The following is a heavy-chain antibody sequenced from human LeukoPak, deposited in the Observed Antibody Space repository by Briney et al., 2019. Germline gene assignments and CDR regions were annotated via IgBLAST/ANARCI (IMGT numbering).Heavy chain of an antibody. V-gene: IGHV3-30*18. CDR1: GFTFSSYG. CDR2: ISYDGSNK. Sequence: GRSLRLSCAASGFTFSSYGMHWVRQAPGKGLEWVAVISYDGSNKYYADSEKGRFTISRDNSKNTLYLQMNSLRAEDTAVYYCAKLFWNCPESTYFDYWGQGTLVTVSS. J-gene: IGHJ4*02. CDR3: AKLFWNCPESTYFDY. D-gene: IGHD1-7*01.